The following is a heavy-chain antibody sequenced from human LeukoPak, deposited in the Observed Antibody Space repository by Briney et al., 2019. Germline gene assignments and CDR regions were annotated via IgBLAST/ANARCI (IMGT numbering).Heavy chain of an antibody. CDR3: ARGLFLSGYLDAFDI. CDR1: GFTFSSYA. D-gene: IGHD3-22*01. V-gene: IGHV3-23*01. J-gene: IGHJ3*02. CDR2: ISGSGGST. Sequence: QPGGSLRLSCAASGFTFSSYAMSWVRQAPGKGLEWVSAISGSGGSTYYADSVKGRFTISRDNSKNTLYLQMNSLRVEDTAVYYCARGLFLSGYLDAFDIWGQGTVVTASS.